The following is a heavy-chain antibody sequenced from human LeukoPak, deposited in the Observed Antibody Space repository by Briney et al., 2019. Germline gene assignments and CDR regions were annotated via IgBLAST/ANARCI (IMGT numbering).Heavy chain of an antibody. D-gene: IGHD6-13*01. J-gene: IGHJ4*02. CDR2: ISTVGCAT. CDR3: AKAGAYRSSWYRGIAY. CDR1: EFTFSVYA. V-gene: IGHV3-23*01. Sequence: VGSLRLSCASSEFTFSVYAMTWVRQAPGNGLDWVSAISTVGCATYSADSVKGRFTISRDNSNNILYLQMNSLSAHDTAVYYCAKAGAYRSSWYRGIAYGGQGTLVTVPS.